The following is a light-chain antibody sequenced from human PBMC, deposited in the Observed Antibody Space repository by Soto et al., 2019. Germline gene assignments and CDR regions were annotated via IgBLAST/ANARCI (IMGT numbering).Light chain of an antibody. Sequence: DIQMTQSPSTLSASVGDRVTITCRASQSISSWLAWYQQKPGKAPKLLIYKASSLESGVPSRFSGSGSGTEFTLTISSLQPDDFATYYCKQYTSYPFTFGPGIKVDIK. CDR2: KAS. CDR3: KQYTSYPFT. CDR1: QSISSW. V-gene: IGKV1-5*03. J-gene: IGKJ3*01.